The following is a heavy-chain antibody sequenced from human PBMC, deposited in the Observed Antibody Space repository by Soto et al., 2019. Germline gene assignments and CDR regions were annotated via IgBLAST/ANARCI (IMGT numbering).Heavy chain of an antibody. V-gene: IGHV3-23*01. CDR2: ISGSGGST. CDR3: ANYGEGLGYYGMDV. Sequence: AGGSLRLSCAASGFTFSSYAMSWVRQAPGKGLEWVSAISGSGGSTYYADSVKGRFTISRDNSKNTLYLQMNSLRAEDTAVYYCANYGEGLGYYGMDVWGQGTTVTVSS. D-gene: IGHD4-17*01. J-gene: IGHJ6*02. CDR1: GFTFSSYA.